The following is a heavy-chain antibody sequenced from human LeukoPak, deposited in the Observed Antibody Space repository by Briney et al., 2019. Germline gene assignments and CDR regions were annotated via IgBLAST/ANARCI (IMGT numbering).Heavy chain of an antibody. V-gene: IGHV4-4*07. D-gene: IGHD2/OR15-2a*01. CDR2: IYNTGSA. J-gene: IGHJ5*02. Sequence: SETLSLTCNVSGASISSHYWNWNRQPAGKGLEWIGRIYNTGSANYNPFLKSRVTMSLDTSRNQISLKLTSVTAADTAVYYCARDVFFRAHNWFDPWGQGTLVTVSS. CDR1: GASISSHY. CDR3: ARDVFFRAHNWFDP.